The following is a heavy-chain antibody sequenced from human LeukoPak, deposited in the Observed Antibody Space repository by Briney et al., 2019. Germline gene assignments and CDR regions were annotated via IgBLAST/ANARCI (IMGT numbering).Heavy chain of an antibody. CDR3: AKDLHYYDRSGYGFIHY. J-gene: IGHJ4*02. CDR2: LSGSGGST. V-gene: IGHV3-23*01. CDR1: GLTFSNFA. D-gene: IGHD3-22*01. Sequence: GGSLRLSCAASGLTFSNFAMSWARQAPGKGLEWVSALSGSGGSTYYADSVKGRFTISRDNSKNTLYLQMNSLRAEDTAVYYCAKDLHYYDRSGYGFIHYWGRGTLVTVSS.